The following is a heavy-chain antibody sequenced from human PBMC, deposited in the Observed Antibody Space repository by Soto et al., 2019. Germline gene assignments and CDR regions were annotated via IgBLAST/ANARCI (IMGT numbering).Heavy chain of an antibody. J-gene: IGHJ1*01. CDR1: GVSISGTSYY. V-gene: IGHV4-39*01. D-gene: IGHD3-16*02. CDR3: ARHGSF. Sequence: QLQLQESGPGLVKPSETLSLTCTVSGVSISGTSYYWGWIRQTPAKGLEWIGTIYYSGETFYNPSLKSRVTISIDTSKNYFSLNLTSVTAADTAIYYCARHGSFWGQGALVTVSS. CDR2: IYYSGET.